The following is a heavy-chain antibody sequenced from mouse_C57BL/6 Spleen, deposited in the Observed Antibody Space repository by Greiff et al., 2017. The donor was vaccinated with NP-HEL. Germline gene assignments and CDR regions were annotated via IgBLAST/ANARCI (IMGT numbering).Heavy chain of an antibody. CDR2: INPNNGGT. Sequence: VQLQQSGPELVKPGASVKISCKASGYTFTDYYMNWVKQSHGKSLEWIGDINPNNGGTSYNQKFKGKATLTVDKSSSTAYMELRSLTSEDSAVYYCARGGNWVDYWGKGTTLTVSS. CDR1: GYTFTDYY. CDR3: ARGGNWVDY. D-gene: IGHD4-1*01. V-gene: IGHV1-26*01. J-gene: IGHJ2*01.